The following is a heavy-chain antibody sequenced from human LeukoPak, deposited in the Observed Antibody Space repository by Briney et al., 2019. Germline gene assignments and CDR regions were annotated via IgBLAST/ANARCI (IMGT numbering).Heavy chain of an antibody. V-gene: IGHV3-30*03. D-gene: IGHD5-24*01. J-gene: IGHJ5*02. CDR3: ARDNSVRDEAWWFNP. Sequence: PGRSLRLSCAASGFTFSDYAMHWVRQAPGKGLEWVALISYDGSDKYYADSVKGRFTISRDSSTNTLFLQMNSLRAEDTAVYYCARDNSVRDEAWWFNPWGQGTLVTVSS. CDR1: GFTFSDYA. CDR2: ISYDGSDK.